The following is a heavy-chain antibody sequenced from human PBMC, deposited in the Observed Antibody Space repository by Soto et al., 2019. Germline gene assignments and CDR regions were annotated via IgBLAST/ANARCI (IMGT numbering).Heavy chain of an antibody. V-gene: IGHV3-21*06. CDR1: GFTFARYS. CDR2: ISSTTNYI. Sequence: PGGSLRLSCAASGFTFARYSMNWVRQAPGKGLEWVSSISSTTNYIYYGDSMKGRFTISRDNAKNSLYLEMNSLRAEDTAVYYCARESEDLTSNFDYWGQGTLVTVSS. J-gene: IGHJ4*02. CDR3: ARESEDLTSNFDY.